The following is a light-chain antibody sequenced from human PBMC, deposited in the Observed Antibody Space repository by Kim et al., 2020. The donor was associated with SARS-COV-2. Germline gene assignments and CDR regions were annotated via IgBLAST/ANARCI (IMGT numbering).Light chain of an antibody. CDR2: GAS. J-gene: IGKJ2*02. CDR3: QKYAGT. V-gene: IGKV3-15*01. CDR1: QSVSIN. Sequence: EIVITQSPATLSVSPGERATFSCRASQSVSINLAWYKQKPGQGPRHLNYGASTRATGIPARFSGSGSGTEFTLSISSLQSEDFAVYYCQKYAGTFGLGTKLEI.